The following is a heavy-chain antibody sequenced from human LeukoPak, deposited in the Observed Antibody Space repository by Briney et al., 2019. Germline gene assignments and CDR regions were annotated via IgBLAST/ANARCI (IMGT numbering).Heavy chain of an antibody. CDR2: INPYSGGT. V-gene: IGHV1-2*02. D-gene: IGHD1-26*01. Sequence: ASVKVSCKASGYTFTGYYMHWVRQAPGQGLEWMGWINPYSGGTNYAQRFQGRVSMTRDTSINTAYMELSRLRSDDTAVYYCARDPTVGNYYYYMDVWGKGTTVTVSS. J-gene: IGHJ6*03. CDR1: GYTFTGYY. CDR3: ARDPTVGNYYYYMDV.